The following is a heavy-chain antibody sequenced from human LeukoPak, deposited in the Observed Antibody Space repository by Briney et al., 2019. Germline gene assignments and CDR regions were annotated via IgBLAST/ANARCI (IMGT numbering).Heavy chain of an antibody. D-gene: IGHD5-12*01. J-gene: IGHJ4*02. V-gene: IGHV4-4*07. CDR1: GGSISSNY. CDR3: ATGLPGDYDYNCFDS. CDR2: IHATGNT. Sequence: SETPSLTCTVSGGSISSNYWSWIRQPAGKGLEWIGRIHATGNTRSNPSLKSRITMSIDTSKNQFSLELSSVTAADTAVYFCATGLPGDYDYNCFDSWGQGTLVTVSS.